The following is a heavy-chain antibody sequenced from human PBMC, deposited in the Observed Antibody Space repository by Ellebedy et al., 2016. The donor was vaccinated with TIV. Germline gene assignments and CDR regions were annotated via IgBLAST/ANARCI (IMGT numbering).Heavy chain of an antibody. J-gene: IGHJ4*02. D-gene: IGHD6-13*01. CDR3: ARARYSSSWYRF. Sequence: SETLSLXXAVYGGSFSGYYWSWIRQPPGKGLEWIGYIYYSGSTNYNPSLKSRVTISVDTSKNQFSLKLSSVTAADTAVYYCARARYSSSWYRFWGQGTLVTVSS. V-gene: IGHV4-59*01. CDR1: GGSFSGYY. CDR2: IYYSGST.